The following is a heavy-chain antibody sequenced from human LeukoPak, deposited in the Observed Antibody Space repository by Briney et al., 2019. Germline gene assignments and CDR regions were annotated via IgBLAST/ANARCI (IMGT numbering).Heavy chain of an antibody. CDR1: GYTFTSYG. D-gene: IGHD4-17*01. CDR3: ARAQNDYGDYVGGARLDK. Sequence: ASVKVSCKASGYTFTSYGISWVRQAPGQGFEWMGWINPKNDATSYAEKFQGRVAMTRDTSINTAYMELSRLRSDDTAVYYCARAQNDYGDYVGGARLDKWGQGTLVIVSS. CDR2: INPKNDAT. J-gene: IGHJ4*02. V-gene: IGHV1-2*02.